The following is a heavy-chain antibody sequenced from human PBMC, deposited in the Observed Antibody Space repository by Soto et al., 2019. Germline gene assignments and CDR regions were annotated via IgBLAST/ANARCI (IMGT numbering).Heavy chain of an antibody. CDR2: ISYDGSNK. J-gene: IGHJ4*02. D-gene: IGHD3-3*01. CDR3: ARTIFGVVIQHFDY. V-gene: IGHV3-30-3*01. CDR1: GFTFSSYA. Sequence: VGSLRLSCAASGFTFSSYAMHWVRQAPGKGLEWVAVISYDGSNKYYADSVKGRFTISRDNSKNTLYLQMNSLRAEDTAVYYCARTIFGVVIQHFDYWGQGTLVTVSS.